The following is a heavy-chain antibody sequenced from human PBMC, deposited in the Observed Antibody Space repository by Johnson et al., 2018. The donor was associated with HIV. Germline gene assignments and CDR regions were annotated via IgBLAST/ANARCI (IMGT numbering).Heavy chain of an antibody. CDR3: AKVVGSYYYDSSGEAFDI. CDR1: GFTFSDFY. J-gene: IGHJ3*02. CDR2: ISTTGTTI. V-gene: IGHV3-11*04. Sequence: QMQLVESGGGLVKPGGSLRLSCAASGFTFSDFYMSWIRQAPGRGLEWISYISTTGTTIYYAESVKGRFTISRDNAKNSLYLQMNSLRAEDTALYYCAKVVGSYYYDSSGEAFDIWGQGTMVTVSS. D-gene: IGHD3-22*01.